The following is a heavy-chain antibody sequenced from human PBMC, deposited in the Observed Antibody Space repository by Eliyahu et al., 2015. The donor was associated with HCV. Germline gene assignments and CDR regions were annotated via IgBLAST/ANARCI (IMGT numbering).Heavy chain of an antibody. CDR3: ASPDIVVVPAAPTPAAFDI. CDR1: GXSISSXXXY. Sequence: QLQLQESGPGLVKPSETLSLTCTVSGXSISSXXXYWGWIRQPPGKGLEWIGSXYXXGSTYYNPSLKSRVTISVDTSKNQFSLKLSSVTAADTAVYYCASPDIVVVPAAPTPAAFDIWGQGTMVTVSS. J-gene: IGHJ3*02. CDR2: XYXXGST. V-gene: IGHV4-39*01. D-gene: IGHD2-2*01.